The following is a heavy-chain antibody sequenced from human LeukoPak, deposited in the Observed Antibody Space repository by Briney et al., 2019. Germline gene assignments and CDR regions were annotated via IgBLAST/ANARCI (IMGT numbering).Heavy chain of an antibody. J-gene: IGHJ6*02. CDR2: TLYDGSRK. V-gene: IGHV3-30*02. CDR1: GFIFGSYV. CDR3: ARERQALYGMDV. Sequence: PGGSLRLSCAGSGFIFGSYVMSWVRQTPGMGLQRVALTLYDGSRKYYEDSVKGRFIISRDNSENTLYLQMDSLRVEDTAIYYCARERQALYGMDVWGQGTTVTVSS.